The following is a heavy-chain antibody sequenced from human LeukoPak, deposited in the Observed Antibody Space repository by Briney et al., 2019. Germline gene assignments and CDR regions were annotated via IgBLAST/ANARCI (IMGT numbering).Heavy chain of an antibody. Sequence: ASVKVSCKAFGYTFTRYYMHWVRQAPGQGPEWMGVISPSGGSTTYAQKFQGRVTLTRDMSTSTDYLELSSLRSEDTAVYYCARDLRYSSGWSASGMDVWGKGTTVTISS. D-gene: IGHD6-19*01. CDR1: GYTFTRYY. J-gene: IGHJ6*03. V-gene: IGHV1-46*01. CDR3: ARDLRYSSGWSASGMDV. CDR2: ISPSGGST.